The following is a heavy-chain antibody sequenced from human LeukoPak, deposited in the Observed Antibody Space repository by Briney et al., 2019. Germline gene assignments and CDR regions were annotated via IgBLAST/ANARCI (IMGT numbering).Heavy chain of an antibody. J-gene: IGHJ6*02. CDR3: ATDQRVARRLYYYYGMDV. Sequence: ASVKVSCKASGYTFTSYGISWVRQAPGQGLEWMGWISAYNGNTNYAQKLQGRVTMTTDTSTSTAYMELRSLRSDDTAVYYCATDQRVARRLYYYYGMDVWGQGTTVTVSS. D-gene: IGHD3-16*01. CDR1: GYTFTSYG. V-gene: IGHV1-18*01. CDR2: ISAYNGNT.